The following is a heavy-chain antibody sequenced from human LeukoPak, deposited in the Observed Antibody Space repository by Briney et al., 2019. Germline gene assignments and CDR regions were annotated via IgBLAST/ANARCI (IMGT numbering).Heavy chain of an antibody. CDR2: IYSGGST. Sequence: GGSLRLSCAASGFTVSSNYMSWVRQAPGKGLEWVSVIYSGGSTHHADSVKGRFTISRDNSKNTLYLQMNSLRAEDTAMYYCAREQPWSSLDCWGQGTLVTVSS. J-gene: IGHJ4*02. CDR1: GFTVSSNY. V-gene: IGHV3-66*01. D-gene: IGHD1-26*01. CDR3: AREQPWSSLDC.